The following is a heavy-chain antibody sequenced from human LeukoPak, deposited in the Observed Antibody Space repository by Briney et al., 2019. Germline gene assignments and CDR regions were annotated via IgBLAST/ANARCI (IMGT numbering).Heavy chain of an antibody. CDR1: GFTFEASA. D-gene: IGHD2-2*01. CDR2: ITGCGGGT. V-gene: IGHV3-23*01. Sequence: PGGSLRLSCAASGFTFEASAMSWVRQAPGKGLRGVAVITGCGGGTYYAPPPKGRFPISRENSNKTLFLQVISFRAEGPPLFFSAKNIRDQLLCGFNYWGQGIVVIVSS. J-gene: IGHJ4*02. CDR3: AKNIRDQLLCGFNY.